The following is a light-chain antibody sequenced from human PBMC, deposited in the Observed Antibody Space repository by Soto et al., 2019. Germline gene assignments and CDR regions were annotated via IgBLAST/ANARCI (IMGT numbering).Light chain of an antibody. V-gene: IGKV3-15*01. CDR1: QSVSSN. J-gene: IGKJ5*01. Sequence: EIVMTQSPANLSVSPGERATLSCRASQSVSSNLAWYQQKPGQAPRLLIYDASTRATGIPDRFSGGGSGTEFTLTISSLQSEDFVVYYCQQYNSWPPITFGQGTRLEIK. CDR2: DAS. CDR3: QQYNSWPPIT.